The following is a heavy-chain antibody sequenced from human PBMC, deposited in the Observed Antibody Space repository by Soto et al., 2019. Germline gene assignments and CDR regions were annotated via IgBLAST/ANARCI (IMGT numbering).Heavy chain of an antibody. CDR2: SRNEAKSYST. Sequence: EEQLVESGGGLVQPGGSLTLSCAASGFTFSEHYMEWVRQAPGKGLEWVARSRNEAKSYSTDYAASVKGRFTVSRDLSMNSLYLQMNNLKTEDTAVYYCSRMEGGWGQGILVTVSS. CDR1: GFTFSEHY. D-gene: IGHD1-26*01. CDR3: SRMEGG. V-gene: IGHV3-72*01. J-gene: IGHJ4*02.